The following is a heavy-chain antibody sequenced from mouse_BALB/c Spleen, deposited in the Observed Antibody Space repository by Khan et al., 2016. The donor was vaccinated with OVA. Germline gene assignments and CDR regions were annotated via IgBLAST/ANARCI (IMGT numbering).Heavy chain of an antibody. V-gene: IGHV5-6*01. CDR1: GFTFSTYG. Sequence: VELVESGGDLVKPGGSLKLSCAASGFTFSTYGMSWVRQTPDKRLEWVATVSTGGSYTYYADSVKGRFTISRDNAKNTLYLQMSGLKSEDTARFYCTRLAYYYDSGGFAYWGQGTLVTVSA. J-gene: IGHJ3*01. D-gene: IGHD1-1*01. CDR3: TRLAYYYDSGGFAY. CDR2: VSTGGSYT.